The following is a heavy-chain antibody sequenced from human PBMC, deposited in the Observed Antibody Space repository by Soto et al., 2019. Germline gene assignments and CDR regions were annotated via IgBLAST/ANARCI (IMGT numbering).Heavy chain of an antibody. Sequence: QVQLVQSGAEVQKPGASVKVSCKASGYIFNHYGSSWVRQARGQGREWMGWIYSKEGKINLEQKFQGRVTMTKATSTRTAYIELRSLRLDDSAVYFCARDFAYDIDYWGQGTLVTVSS. CDR3: ARDFAYDIDY. J-gene: IGHJ4*02. D-gene: IGHD5-12*01. CDR2: IYSKEGKI. V-gene: IGHV1-18*01. CDR1: GYIFNHYG.